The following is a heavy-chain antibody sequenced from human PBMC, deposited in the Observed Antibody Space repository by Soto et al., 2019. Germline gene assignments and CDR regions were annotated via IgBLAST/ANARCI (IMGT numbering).Heavy chain of an antibody. CDR1: GFTFSSYS. J-gene: IGHJ4*02. CDR3: ARDGDYDILTGYYFGY. D-gene: IGHD3-9*01. Sequence: EVQLVESGGGLVKPGGSLGLSCAASGFTFSSYSMNWVRQAPGKGLEWVSSISSVSTYIYYADSVKGRFTISRDNAKNSLYLQMNSLRAEDTAVYFCARDGDYDILTGYYFGYWGQGTLVTVSS. V-gene: IGHV3-21*01. CDR2: ISSVSTYI.